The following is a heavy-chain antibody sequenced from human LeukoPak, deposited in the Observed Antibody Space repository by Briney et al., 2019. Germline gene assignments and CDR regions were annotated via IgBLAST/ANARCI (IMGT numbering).Heavy chain of an antibody. V-gene: IGHV3-23*01. CDR2: IRSGGGST. CDR3: AKGRDPDYYDSGGYMNYDGMDV. Sequence: GGSLRLSCAASGFTFSSYAMSWVRQAPGKGLEWVSGIRSGGGSTYYADSVKGRFTISRDNSKNTLYLQMNSLRADDTAVYYCAKGRDPDYYDSGGYMNYDGMDVWGQGTTVTVSS. J-gene: IGHJ6*02. D-gene: IGHD3-22*01. CDR1: GFTFSSYA.